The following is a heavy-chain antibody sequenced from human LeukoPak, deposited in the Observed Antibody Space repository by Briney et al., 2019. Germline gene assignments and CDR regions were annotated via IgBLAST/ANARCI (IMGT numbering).Heavy chain of an antibody. D-gene: IGHD3-22*01. Sequence: GGSQRLSCAASGFAFSNYAMHWVRQAPGKGLEWVAIISYDGSKKYYADSVKGRFTISRDNSKNTLYLQMNSLRAEDTAVYYCAREATYYYDSSGSTHLLGDAFDIWGQGTMVTVSS. CDR2: ISYDGSKK. V-gene: IGHV3-30*04. CDR1: GFAFSNYA. J-gene: IGHJ3*02. CDR3: AREATYYYDSSGSTHLLGDAFDI.